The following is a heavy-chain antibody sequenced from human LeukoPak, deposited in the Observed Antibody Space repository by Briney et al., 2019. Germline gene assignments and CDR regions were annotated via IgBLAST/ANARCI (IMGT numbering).Heavy chain of an antibody. CDR3: ARSKDGFNADY. CDR1: GGSISSSNW. Sequence: PSGTLSLACAVSGGSISSSNWWSWVRQPPGKGLEWIGEIYHSGSTNYNPSLKSRVTISVDTSKNQFSLKVSSVTAADTAVYYCARSKDGFNADYWGQGILVTVSS. V-gene: IGHV4-4*02. CDR2: IYHSGST. D-gene: IGHD5-24*01. J-gene: IGHJ4*02.